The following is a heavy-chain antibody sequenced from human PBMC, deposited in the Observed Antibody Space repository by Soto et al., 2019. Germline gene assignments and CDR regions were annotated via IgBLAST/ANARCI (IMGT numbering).Heavy chain of an antibody. V-gene: IGHV1-69*02. CDR2: IIPILGIA. CDR1: GGTFSSYT. Sequence: SVKVSCKASGGTFSSYTISWVRQAPGQGLEWMGRIIPILGIANYAQKFQGRVTITADKSTSTAYMELSSLRSEDTAVYYCASSPGSGSYEYYFDYWGQGTLVTVSS. J-gene: IGHJ4*02. CDR3: ASSPGSGSYEYYFDY. D-gene: IGHD3-10*01.